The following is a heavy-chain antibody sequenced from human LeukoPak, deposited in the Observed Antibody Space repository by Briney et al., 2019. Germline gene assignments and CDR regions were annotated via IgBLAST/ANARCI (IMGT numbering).Heavy chain of an antibody. D-gene: IGHD3-22*01. V-gene: IGHV4-34*01. CDR3: ASLYIGYYYDSSGYHKDPGDY. Sequence: SETLSLTCTVSGGSISGYYWSWIRQPPGKGLEWIGEINHSGSTNYNPSLKSRVTISVDTSKNQFSLKLSSVTAADTAVYYCASLYIGYYYDSSGYHKDPGDYWGQGTLVTVSS. J-gene: IGHJ4*02. CDR1: GGSISGYY. CDR2: INHSGST.